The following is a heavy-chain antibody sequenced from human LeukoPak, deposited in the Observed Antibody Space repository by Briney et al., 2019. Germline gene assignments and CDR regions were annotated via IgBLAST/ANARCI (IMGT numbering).Heavy chain of an antibody. V-gene: IGHV3-11*04. CDR1: GFTFRNYY. CDR2: IGASGDTI. D-gene: IGHD1-26*01. J-gene: IGHJ4*02. Sequence: GGSLRLSCAASGFTFRNYYMTWIRQAPGKGLEWVSYIGASGDTIYYGDSVRGRFTISRDNAKNSLYLDMNTLKAEDTAVCYCARDPSWEILSYFDYWGQGTLVTVSS. CDR3: ARDPSWEILSYFDY.